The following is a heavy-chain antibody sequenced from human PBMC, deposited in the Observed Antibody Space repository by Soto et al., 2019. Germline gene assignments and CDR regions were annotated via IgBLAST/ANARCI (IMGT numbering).Heavy chain of an antibody. J-gene: IGHJ4*02. CDR1: GFTFSSYS. D-gene: IGHD3-3*01. CDR3: AKMSSLRFLEWLSPPREKNDY. CDR2: ISGSSSST. Sequence: GGSLRLSCAASGFTFSSYSMNWVRQAPGKGLEWVSSISGSSSSTYYADSVKGRFTISRDNAKNTLYLQMNSLRAEDTAVYYCAKMSSLRFLEWLSPPREKNDYWGQGTLVTVSS. V-gene: IGHV3-21*04.